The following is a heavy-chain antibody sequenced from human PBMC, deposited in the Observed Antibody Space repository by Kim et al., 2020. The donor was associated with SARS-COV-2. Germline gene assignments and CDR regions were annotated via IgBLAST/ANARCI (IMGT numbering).Heavy chain of an antibody. Sequence: SETLSLTCAVYGGSFSGYYWSWIRQPPGKGLEWIGEINHSGSTNYNPSLKSRVTISVDTSKNQFSLKLSSVTAADTAVYYCAIAARPPDHSSFDYWGQGT. CDR2: INHSGST. D-gene: IGHD6-6*01. CDR1: GGSFSGYY. V-gene: IGHV4-34*01. CDR3: AIAARPPDHSSFDY. J-gene: IGHJ4*02.